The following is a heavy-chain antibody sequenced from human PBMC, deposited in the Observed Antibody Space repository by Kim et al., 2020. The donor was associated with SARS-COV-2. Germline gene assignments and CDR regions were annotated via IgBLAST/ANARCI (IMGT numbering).Heavy chain of an antibody. CDR3: ARHNGNLIVYSSSWYGSDLYFDL. CDR2: IYYSGST. J-gene: IGHJ2*01. Sequence: SETLSLTCTVSGGSISSSSYYWGWIRQPPGKGLEWIGSIYYSGSTYYNPSLKSRVTISVDTSKNQFSLKLSSVTAADTAVYYCARHNGNLIVYSSSWYGSDLYFDLWGRGTLVTVSS. V-gene: IGHV4-39*01. D-gene: IGHD6-13*01. CDR1: GGSISSSSYY.